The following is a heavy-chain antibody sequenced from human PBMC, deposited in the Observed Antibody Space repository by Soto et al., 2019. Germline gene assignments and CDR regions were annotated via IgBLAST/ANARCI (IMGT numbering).Heavy chain of an antibody. V-gene: IGHV4-59*01. D-gene: IGHD5-12*01. CDR3: ARAVEMATFNWFDP. Sequence: SETLSLTCTVSGGSISSYYWSWIRQPPGKGLEWIGYIYYSGSTNYNPSLKSRVTISVDTSKNQFSLKLSSVTAADTAVYYCARAVEMATFNWFDPWGQGTLVTVSS. CDR1: GGSISSYY. CDR2: IYYSGST. J-gene: IGHJ5*02.